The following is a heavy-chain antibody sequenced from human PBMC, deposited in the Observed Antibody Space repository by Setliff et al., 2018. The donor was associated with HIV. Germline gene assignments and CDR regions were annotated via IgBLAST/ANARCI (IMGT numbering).Heavy chain of an antibody. CDR1: GFTFNKFH. V-gene: IGHV1-2*02. Sequence: ASVKVSCKASGFTFNKFHIQWVRQAPGQGLEWMGWINVDSGGTNYVQKFQGRVTMTWDTSISTAYMDLSSPTSDDTAIYYCTRATRYCGGDCSSGGAYDIWGQGTVVT. D-gene: IGHD2-21*02. CDR2: INVDSGGT. CDR3: TRATRYCGGDCSSGGAYDI. J-gene: IGHJ3*02.